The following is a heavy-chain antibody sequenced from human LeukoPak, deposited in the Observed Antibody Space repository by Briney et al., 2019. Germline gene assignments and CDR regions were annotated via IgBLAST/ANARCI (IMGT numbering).Heavy chain of an antibody. CDR2: SRNKANSYTT. J-gene: IGHJ4*02. V-gene: IGHV3-72*01. Sequence: PGGSLTLSRAASGFTFSNAWMRWVRQAPGKGLEWVGRSRNKANSYTTEYAASGKGRFIISRDDSKNSLYLEMNSLKTEDTAVYYCARAGDYYATGDCWGQGTLVTVSS. CDR3: ARAGDYYATGDC. D-gene: IGHD3-22*01. CDR1: GFTFSNAW.